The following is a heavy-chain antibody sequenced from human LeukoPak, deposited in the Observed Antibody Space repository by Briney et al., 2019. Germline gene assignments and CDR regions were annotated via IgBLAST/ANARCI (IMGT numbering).Heavy chain of an antibody. J-gene: IGHJ5*02. CDR1: GGTFSSYA. CDR2: IIPIFGTA. Sequence: GASVKVSCKASGGTFSSYAISWVRQAPGQGLEWMGGIIPIFGTANYAQKLQGRVTITTDESTSTAYMELSSLRSEDTAVYYCARCYYDSSGYYYLNWFDPWGQGTLVTVSS. D-gene: IGHD3-22*01. CDR3: ARCYYDSSGYYYLNWFDP. V-gene: IGHV1-69*05.